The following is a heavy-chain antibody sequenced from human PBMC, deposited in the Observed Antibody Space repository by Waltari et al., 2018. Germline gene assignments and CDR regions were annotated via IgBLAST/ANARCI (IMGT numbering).Heavy chain of an antibody. D-gene: IGHD5-12*01. J-gene: IGHJ4*02. V-gene: IGHV3-30-3*01. CDR2: ISYDGSNK. CDR1: GFTFSSYA. CDR3: AGDLGYSGYGSFDY. Sequence: QVQLVESGGGVVQPGRSLRLSCAASGFTFSSYAMHWVRQAPGKGLEWVAVISYDGSNKYYADSVKGRFTISRDNSKNTLYLQMNSLRAEDTAVYYCAGDLGYSGYGSFDYWGQGTLVTVSS.